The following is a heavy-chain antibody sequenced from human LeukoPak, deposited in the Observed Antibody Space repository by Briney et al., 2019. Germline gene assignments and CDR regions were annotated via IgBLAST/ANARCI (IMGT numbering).Heavy chain of an antibody. V-gene: IGHV3-74*01. Sequence: GGSLRLSCAASGFTFSSYWMHWVRQAPGKGLVWVSRINSDGSSTSYADSVQGRFTISRDNSKSTLCLQMNSLRAEDTAVYYCAKQLGYCSDGSCYFPYWGQGTLVTVSS. CDR3: AKQLGYCSDGSCYFPY. D-gene: IGHD2-15*01. CDR2: INSDGSST. J-gene: IGHJ4*02. CDR1: GFTFSSYW.